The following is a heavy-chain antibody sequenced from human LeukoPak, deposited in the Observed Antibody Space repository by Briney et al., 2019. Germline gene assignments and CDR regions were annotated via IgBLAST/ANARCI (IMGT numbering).Heavy chain of an antibody. CDR3: ARLKFYDSTGYSPGHYMDV. CDR1: GGPIYSYY. Sequence: SETLSLTCTVSGGPIYSYYWSWIRQTAGKGLEWIGRLYPGVSTNYNPSLKSRVTMSVDTSKNQFALKLSAVTAADTAVYYCARLKFYDSTGYSPGHYMDVWGKGTAVTVSS. J-gene: IGHJ6*03. CDR2: LYPGVST. V-gene: IGHV4-4*07. D-gene: IGHD3-22*01.